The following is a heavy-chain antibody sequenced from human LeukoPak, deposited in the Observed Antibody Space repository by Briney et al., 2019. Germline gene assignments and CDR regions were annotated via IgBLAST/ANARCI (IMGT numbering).Heavy chain of an antibody. CDR3: ANSPKSDY. V-gene: IGHV3-23*01. CDR1: GFTFSSYA. Sequence: PGGSPRLSWAASGFTFSSYAMSWVRHAPRKGLEWVSAISGSGGNTYYANCVQGRFTISRDNSKNTLYLQMSSLRAENKAVYYCANSPKSDYWGQGTLVTVSS. CDR2: ISGSGGNT. J-gene: IGHJ4*02.